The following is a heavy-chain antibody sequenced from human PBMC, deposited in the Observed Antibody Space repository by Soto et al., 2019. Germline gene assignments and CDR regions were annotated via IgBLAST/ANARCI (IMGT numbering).Heavy chain of an antibody. D-gene: IGHD3-10*01. J-gene: IGHJ4*02. V-gene: IGHV3-9*01. CDR3: LKDAPNGSIDD. CDR1: GFRFEQYV. CDR2: VSPTGDTV. Sequence: VQVVASGGGLVQPGRSLRLSCAVSGFRFEQYVMHWVRQAPGKGLECVSTVSPTGDTVAYADSVEGRFTVSRDNAKNSIYLQRNSLKGDDPALYYCLKDAPNGSIDDWGQGTRVTVSS.